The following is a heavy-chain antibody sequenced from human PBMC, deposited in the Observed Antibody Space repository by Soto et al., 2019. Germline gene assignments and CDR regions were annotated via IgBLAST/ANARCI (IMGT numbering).Heavy chain of an antibody. V-gene: IGHV4-31*03. D-gene: IGHD5-18*01. Sequence: SETLSLTCTVSGGSISSGGYYWSWIRQHPGKGLEWIGYIYYSGSTYYNPSLKSRVTISVDTSKNQFSLRLSSVTAADTAVYYCARGGYSYASFDYWGQGTLVTVSS. CDR1: GGSISSGGYY. J-gene: IGHJ4*02. CDR3: ARGGYSYASFDY. CDR2: IYYSGST.